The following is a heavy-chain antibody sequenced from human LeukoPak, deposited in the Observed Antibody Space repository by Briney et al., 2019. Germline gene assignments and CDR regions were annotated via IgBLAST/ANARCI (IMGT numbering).Heavy chain of an antibody. D-gene: IGHD4-17*01. CDR1: GYTFTSYY. Sequence: ASVKVSCKASGYTFTSYYIHWVRQAPGQGLEWMGIINPSGGSTSYAQNFQGRVTMTRDTSTSAVYMELSSLRSEDTAVYYCARATVTTRCSFDYWGQGTPVTVPS. CDR3: ARATVTTRCSFDY. CDR2: INPSGGST. V-gene: IGHV1-46*01. J-gene: IGHJ4*02.